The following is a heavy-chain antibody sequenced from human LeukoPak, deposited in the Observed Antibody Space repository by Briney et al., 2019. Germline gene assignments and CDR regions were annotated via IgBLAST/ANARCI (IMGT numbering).Heavy chain of an antibody. Sequence: TGGSLRLSCAAPGFTFSSYSMNWVRQAPGKGLEWVSSISSSSSYIYYADSVKGRFTISRDNAKNSLYLQMNSLRAEDTAVYYCARDRYYYDSSGHDYWGQGTLVTVSS. D-gene: IGHD3-22*01. CDR3: ARDRYYYDSSGHDY. CDR1: GFTFSSYS. V-gene: IGHV3-21*01. CDR2: ISSSSSYI. J-gene: IGHJ4*02.